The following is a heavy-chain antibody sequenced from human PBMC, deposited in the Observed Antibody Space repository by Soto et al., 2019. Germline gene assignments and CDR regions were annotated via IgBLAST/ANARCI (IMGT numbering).Heavy chain of an antibody. CDR2: IYSGGST. CDR3: AHRPLIPGAP. V-gene: IGHV3-53*01. J-gene: IGHJ3*01. CDR1: GFTFSSND. Sequence: EVPLVESGGGLIQPGGSLRLSCAASGFTFSSNDMNRVRQAPGKGLEWVSLIYSGGSTYYADSVKGRLTISRDNCKNTLYLQMCGRRAEDTAVYYCAHRPLIPGAPWGQGTMVTVSS. D-gene: IGHD1-26*01.